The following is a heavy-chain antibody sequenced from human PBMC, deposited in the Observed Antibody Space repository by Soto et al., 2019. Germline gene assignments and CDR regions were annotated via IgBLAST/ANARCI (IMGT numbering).Heavy chain of an antibody. Sequence: GGSLRLSCAASGFTFSSYGMHWVRQAPGKGLEWVAVIWYDGSNKYYADSVKGRFTISRDNSKNTLYLQMNSLRAEDTAVYYCASGDSSGGCIHHWGQGTLVTVSS. CDR3: ASGDSSGGCIHH. CDR2: IWYDGSNK. D-gene: IGHD2-21*02. J-gene: IGHJ5*02. CDR1: GFTFSSYG. V-gene: IGHV3-33*01.